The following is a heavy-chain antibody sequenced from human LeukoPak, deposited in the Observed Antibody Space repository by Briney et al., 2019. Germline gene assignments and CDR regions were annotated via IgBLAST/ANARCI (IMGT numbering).Heavy chain of an antibody. V-gene: IGHV3-7*01. CDR3: ARAQGYCSSTSCYADYYYGMDV. J-gene: IGHJ6*04. CDR1: GFTFSSYW. CDR2: IKQDGSEK. Sequence: GGSLRLSCAASGFTFSSYWMSWVRQAPGKGLEWVANIKQDGSEKYYVDSVKGRFTISRDNSKNTLYLQMNSLRAEDTAVYYCARAQGYCSSTSCYADYYYGMDVWGKGTTVTVSS. D-gene: IGHD2-2*01.